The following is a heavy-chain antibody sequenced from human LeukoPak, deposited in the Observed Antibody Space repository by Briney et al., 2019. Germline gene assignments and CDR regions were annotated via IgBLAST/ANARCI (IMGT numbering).Heavy chain of an antibody. CDR2: IYYSGST. CDR1: GSSISSYY. D-gene: IGHD3-3*01. CDR3: ARAPGSGYP. Sequence: SETLSLTCTVSGSSISSYYWSWIRQPPGKGLEWIGYIYYSGSTNYNPSLKSRVTISVDTSKNQFSLKLSSVTAADTAVYYCARAPGSGYPWGQGTLVTVSS. J-gene: IGHJ5*02. V-gene: IGHV4-59*01.